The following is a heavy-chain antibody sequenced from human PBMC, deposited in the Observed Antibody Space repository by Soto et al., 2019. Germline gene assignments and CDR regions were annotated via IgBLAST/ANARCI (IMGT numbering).Heavy chain of an antibody. V-gene: IGHV3-30*18. CDR2: ISYDGSNK. CDR3: AKDTYSYGSLHYYYGMDV. J-gene: IGHJ6*02. Sequence: GSLRLSCAASGFTFSSYGMHWVRQAPGKGLEWVAVISYDGSNKYYADSVKGRFTISRDNSKNTLYLQMNSLRAEDTAVYYCAKDTYSYGSLHYYYGMDVWAQGTTVTGSS. D-gene: IGHD5-18*01. CDR1: GFTFSSYG.